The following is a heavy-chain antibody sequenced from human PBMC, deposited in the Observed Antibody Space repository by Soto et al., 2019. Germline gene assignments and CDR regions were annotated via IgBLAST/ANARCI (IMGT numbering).Heavy chain of an antibody. V-gene: IGHV4-30-4*01. CDR1: GGSISIGDYY. J-gene: IGHJ4*02. Sequence: SETLSLTCTVSGGSISIGDYYWSCIRQPPGKGLEWIGYIYYSGSTYYNPSLKSRVTISVDTSKNQFSLKLSSVTAADTAVYYCARAGRTRVFDYWGQGTLVTVSS. CDR2: IYYSGST. CDR3: ARAGRTRVFDY.